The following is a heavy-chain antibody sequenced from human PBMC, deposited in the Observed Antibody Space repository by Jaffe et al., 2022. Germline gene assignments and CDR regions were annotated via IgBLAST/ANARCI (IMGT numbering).Heavy chain of an antibody. D-gene: IGHD5-12*01. CDR2: IRSKAYGGTT. CDR3: TTSTLASYYYYYYMDV. CDR1: GFTFGDYA. V-gene: IGHV3-49*03. Sequence: EVQLVESGGGLVQPGRSLRLSCTASGFTFGDYAMSWFRQAPGKGLEWVGFIRSKAYGGTTEYAASVKGRFTISRDDSKSIAYLQMNSLKTEDTAVYYCTTSTLASYYYYYYMDVWGKGTTVTVSS. J-gene: IGHJ6*03.